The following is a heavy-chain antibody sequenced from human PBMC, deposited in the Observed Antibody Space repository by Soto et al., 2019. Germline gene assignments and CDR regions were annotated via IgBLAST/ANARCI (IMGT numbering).Heavy chain of an antibody. CDR2: IKQDGSEK. Sequence: EVQLVESGGGLVQPGGSLRLSCAASGFTFSSYWMNWVRQAPGKGLEWVANIKQDGSEKYYVDSVKGRFTISRDNTKYSLYLQMNSLRAEDTAVYYCAREQLQVVIPDYWGQGTLVTVSS. V-gene: IGHV3-7*01. CDR3: AREQLQVVIPDY. CDR1: GFTFSSYW. J-gene: IGHJ4*02. D-gene: IGHD6-13*01.